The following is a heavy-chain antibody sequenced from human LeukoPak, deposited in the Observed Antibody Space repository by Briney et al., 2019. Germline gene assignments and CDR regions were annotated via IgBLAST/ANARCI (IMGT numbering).Heavy chain of an antibody. D-gene: IGHD2-15*01. CDR3: ARSLAATPHYYYGMDV. Sequence: GPTLVKPTQTLTLTCTFSGFSLSTSGVGVGWIRQPPGRALEWLALIYWDDDKRYSPSLKSRLTITKDTSKNQVVFTMTNMDPVDTATYYCARSLAATPHYYYGMDVWGQGTTVTVS. CDR1: GFSLSTSGVG. J-gene: IGHJ6*02. CDR2: IYWDDDK. V-gene: IGHV2-5*02.